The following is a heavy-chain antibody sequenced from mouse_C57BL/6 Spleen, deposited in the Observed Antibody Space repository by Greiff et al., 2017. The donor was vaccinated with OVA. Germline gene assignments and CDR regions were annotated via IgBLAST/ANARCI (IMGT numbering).Heavy chain of an antibody. CDR2: INPNNGGT. CDR1: GYTFTDYY. Sequence: VQLQQSGPELVKPGASVKISCKASGYTFTDYYMNWVKQSHGKSLEWIGDINPNNGGTSYNQKFKGKATLTVDKSSSTAYMELRSLTSEYSAVYYCARSYYGDYYAMDYWGQGTSVTVSS. J-gene: IGHJ4*01. V-gene: IGHV1-26*01. D-gene: IGHD2-10*01. CDR3: ARSYYGDYYAMDY.